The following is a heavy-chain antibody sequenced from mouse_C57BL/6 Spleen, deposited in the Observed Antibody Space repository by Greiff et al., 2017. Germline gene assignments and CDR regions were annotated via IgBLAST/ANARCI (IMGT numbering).Heavy chain of an antibody. Sequence: VQLQQSGPELVKPGASVKISCKASGYTFTDYYMNWVKQSHGKSLEWIGDINPNNGGTSYNQKFKGKATLTVDKSSSTAYMELRSLTSEDSAVYYCARSNYPFDVWGTGTTVTVSS. CDR3: ARSNYPFDV. CDR1: GYTFTDYY. J-gene: IGHJ1*03. CDR2: INPNNGGT. D-gene: IGHD2-1*01. V-gene: IGHV1-26*01.